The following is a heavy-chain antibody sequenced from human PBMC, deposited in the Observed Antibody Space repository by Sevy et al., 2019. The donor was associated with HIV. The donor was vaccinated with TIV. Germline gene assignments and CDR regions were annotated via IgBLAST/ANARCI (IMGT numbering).Heavy chain of an antibody. CDR3: TRWKAAQSIFDY. J-gene: IGHJ4*02. CDR1: GFTFGDYC. V-gene: IGHV3-49*04. CDR2: LKSDVYGGTV. Sequence: GGSLRLSCTASGFTFGDYCMSWVRQAPGKGLEWVAFLKSDVYGGTVDHAASVRGRFVISSDDSKTIAYLQMNDLKTDDTVVYYCTRWKAAQSIFDYWGQGALVTVSS. D-gene: IGHD6-13*01.